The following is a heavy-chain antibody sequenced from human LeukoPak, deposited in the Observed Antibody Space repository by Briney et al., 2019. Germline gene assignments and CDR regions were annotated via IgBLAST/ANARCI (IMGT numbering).Heavy chain of an antibody. CDR1: GHTFSSYW. CDR2: IKQDGSEK. V-gene: IGHV3-7*05. D-gene: IGHD3-22*01. J-gene: IGHJ3*02. Sequence: GGSLRLSCAPSGHTFSSYWMRWPRQAPGKGLEWVANIKQDGSEKYYVDSVKGRFTISRDNAKNSLYLQMNSLRAEDTAVYYCAETALYYCASNVNVGAVDIWGQGTMVTVSS. CDR3: AETALYYCASNVNVGAVDI.